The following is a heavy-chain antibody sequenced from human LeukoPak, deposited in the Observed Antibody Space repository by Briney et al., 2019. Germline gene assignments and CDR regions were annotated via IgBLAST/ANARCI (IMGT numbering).Heavy chain of an antibody. Sequence: PGGSLRLSCAASGFTVSSNYMSWVRQAPGKGLEWVSVIYSGGSTYYADSVKGRFTISRDNSKNTLYLQMNSLRAEDTAVYYCARISMISNYYYYYMDVRGKGTTVTVSS. D-gene: IGHD3/OR15-3a*01. J-gene: IGHJ6*03. CDR1: GFTVSSNY. CDR3: ARISMISNYYYYYMDV. V-gene: IGHV3-53*01. CDR2: IYSGGST.